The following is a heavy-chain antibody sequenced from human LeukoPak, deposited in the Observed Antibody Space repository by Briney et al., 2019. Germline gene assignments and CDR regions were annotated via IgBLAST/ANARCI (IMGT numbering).Heavy chain of an antibody. D-gene: IGHD3-22*01. V-gene: IGHV4-4*07. CDR2: IYTSGST. J-gene: IGHJ4*02. Sequence: SETLSLTCTVSGGSISSYYWSWIRQPAGKGLEWIGRIYTSGSTNYNPPLKSRVTMSVDTSKNQFSLKLSSVTAADTAVYYCARAYYDSSDDSYYFDYWGQGTLVTVSS. CDR1: GGSISSYY. CDR3: ARAYYDSSDDSYYFDY.